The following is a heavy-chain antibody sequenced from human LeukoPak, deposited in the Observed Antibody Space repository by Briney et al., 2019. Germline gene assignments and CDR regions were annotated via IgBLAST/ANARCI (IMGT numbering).Heavy chain of an antibody. D-gene: IGHD3-3*01. V-gene: IGHV3-7*01. CDR3: ARDAFSRISIFGVVSDAFDI. J-gene: IGHJ3*02. CDR2: IKQDGSEK. Sequence: GGSLRLSCAASGFTFSSNWMTWVRQAPGKGLEWVANIKQDGSEKYYVHSVKGRFTISRDNAKNSLYLQMNSLRAEDTAMYYCARDAFSRISIFGVVSDAFDIWGQGTMVTVSS. CDR1: GFTFSSNW.